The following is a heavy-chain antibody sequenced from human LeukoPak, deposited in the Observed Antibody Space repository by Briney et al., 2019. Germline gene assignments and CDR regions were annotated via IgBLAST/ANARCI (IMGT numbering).Heavy chain of an antibody. V-gene: IGHV4-39*07. CDR3: ARAMDLEQSWFDP. Sequence: PSETLSLTCTVSGGSISSSSYYWGWIRQPPGKGLEWIGSIYYSGSTYYNPSLKSRVTISVDTSKNQFSLKLSSVTAADTAVYYCARAMDLEQSWFDPWGQGTLVTVSS. J-gene: IGHJ5*02. CDR1: GGSISSSSYY. CDR2: IYYSGST. D-gene: IGHD3-3*01.